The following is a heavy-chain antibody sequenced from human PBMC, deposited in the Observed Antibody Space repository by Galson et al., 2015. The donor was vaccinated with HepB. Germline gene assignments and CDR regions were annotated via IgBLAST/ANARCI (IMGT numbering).Heavy chain of an antibody. CDR2: IDPSDSYT. Sequence: QSGAEVKKSGEFLMISCKGSGYSFTNYWIIWVRQMAGKGLEWMGRIDPSDSYTNYSPSFQGHVTISVDKSISTAYLQWSSLKASDTAMYYCARLSKAADWCFDLWGRGTLVTVSS. J-gene: IGHJ2*01. D-gene: IGHD6-13*01. CDR3: ARLSKAADWCFDL. V-gene: IGHV5-10-1*01. CDR1: GYSFTNYW.